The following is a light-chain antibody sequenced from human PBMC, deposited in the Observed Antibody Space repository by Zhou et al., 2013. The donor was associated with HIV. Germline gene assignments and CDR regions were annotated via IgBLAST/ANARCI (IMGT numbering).Light chain of an antibody. V-gene: IGKV2-30*02. J-gene: IGKJ2*01. CDR3: MQGAHLYT. CDR2: KVS. Sequence: DVVMTQSPLSLPVTLGQPASISCRSSQSLVLSDGNTYLNWFQQRPGQSPRRLIYKVSNRDSGVPERFSGSGSDTDFTLKISRVEAEDVGVYYCMQGAHLYTFGQGTKLEIK. CDR1: QSLVLSDGNTY.